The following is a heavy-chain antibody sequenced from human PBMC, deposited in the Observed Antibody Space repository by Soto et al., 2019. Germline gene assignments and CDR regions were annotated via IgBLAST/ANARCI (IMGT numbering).Heavy chain of an antibody. Sequence: PSEPLSLTCTVSGGSISSSSYYWGWIRQPPGKGLEWIGSIYYSGSTYYNPSLKSRVTISVDTSKNQFSLKLSSVTAADTAVYYCAREGAHCSSTSCHYYYYGMDVWGQGTTVTVSS. J-gene: IGHJ6*02. V-gene: IGHV4-39*07. CDR3: AREGAHCSSTSCHYYYYGMDV. CDR1: GGSISSSSYY. CDR2: IYYSGST. D-gene: IGHD2-2*01.